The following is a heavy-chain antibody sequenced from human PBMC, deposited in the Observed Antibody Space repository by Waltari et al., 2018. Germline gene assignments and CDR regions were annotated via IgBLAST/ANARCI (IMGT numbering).Heavy chain of an antibody. D-gene: IGHD1-26*01. J-gene: IGHJ4*02. V-gene: IGHV4-34*01. CDR1: GGPFSGYY. CDR3: ARGKYQYGGNYFMF. CDR2: INHSGNT. Sequence: QVQLQQWGAGLLKPSETLSLTCAVYGGPFSGYYWSWIRQPPGKGLEWIGEINHSGNTNYNPSLKSRVTSSGDTSKNQFSLHLSSVTAADTAVYFCARGKYQYGGNYFMFWDQGALVTVSS.